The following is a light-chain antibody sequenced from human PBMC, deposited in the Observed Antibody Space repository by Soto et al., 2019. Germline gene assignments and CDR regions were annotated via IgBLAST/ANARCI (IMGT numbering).Light chain of an antibody. CDR2: DAF. J-gene: IGKJ4*01. CDR1: ENVKTR. Sequence: EKVMTQSPATLSVSPGERATLSCRASENVKTRLAWYQQKSGQAPRLLIYDAFTRATGIPARFSGSASGTEFTLTISSLQSEDSAVYYCQQYDDWPLTFGGGTKVEI. CDR3: QQYDDWPLT. V-gene: IGKV3-15*01.